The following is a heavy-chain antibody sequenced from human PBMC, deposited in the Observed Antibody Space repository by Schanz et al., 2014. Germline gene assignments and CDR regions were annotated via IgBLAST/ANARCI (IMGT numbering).Heavy chain of an antibody. V-gene: IGHV1-69*02. CDR1: GGTFSSDT. J-gene: IGHJ5*02. CDR3: ASEVGLEDRGWFDA. CDR2: IVPIAGIT. D-gene: IGHD2-15*01. Sequence: QVHLVQSGAEEKKPGSSVKVSCKTSGGTFSSDTFSWVRQAPGQGLEWMERIVPIAGITNYAQRFQGRVTSTADKSANTAYMELSKLSSESTAVYYCASEVGLEDRGWFDAWGQGTLVTVSS.